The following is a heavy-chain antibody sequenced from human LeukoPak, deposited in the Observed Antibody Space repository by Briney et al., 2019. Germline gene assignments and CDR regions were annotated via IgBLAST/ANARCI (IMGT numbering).Heavy chain of an antibody. J-gene: IGHJ4*02. CDR2: INQDGSEE. D-gene: IGHD4-23*01. V-gene: IGHV3-7*05. CDR1: GFTFSSYW. CDR3: ARASGVNSDCVGCADY. Sequence: PGGSLRLSCVVSGFTFSSYWMNWVRQAPGKGLEWVANINQDGSEEYYVDSVKGRFTISRDNAKHSLYLQMNSLRAEDTAVYFCARASGVNSDCVGCADYWGQGTLVTVSS.